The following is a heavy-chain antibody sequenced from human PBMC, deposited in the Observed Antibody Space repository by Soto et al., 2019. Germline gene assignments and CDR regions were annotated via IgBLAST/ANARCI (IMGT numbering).Heavy chain of an antibody. Sequence: EVHLVESGGDLVQPGGSLRLSCAASGFTFSSHWMSWVRQAPGKGLEWVANIKGDGSEKYYVGSVKGRFTISRDNAKNSLFLQMNSLRVEDTALYYCAKDVRWGQGTLVTVSS. J-gene: IGHJ4*02. CDR1: GFTFSSHW. CDR3: AKDVR. V-gene: IGHV3-7*04. CDR2: IKGDGSEK.